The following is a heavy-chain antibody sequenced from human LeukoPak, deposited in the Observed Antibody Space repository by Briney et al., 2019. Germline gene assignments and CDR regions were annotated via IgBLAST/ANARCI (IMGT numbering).Heavy chain of an antibody. D-gene: IGHD3-3*01. V-gene: IGHV4-59*01. CDR3: ARSGPYDFWSGYDV. CDR1: GGSINIYY. Sequence: SETLSLTCTVSGGSINIYYWNWIRQPPGKGLEWIGNIYYSGSTNYNPSLKSRVSISVDTSKNQFSLKLSSVTAADTAVYYCARSGPYDFWSGYDVWGQGTLVTVSS. CDR2: IYYSGST. J-gene: IGHJ4*02.